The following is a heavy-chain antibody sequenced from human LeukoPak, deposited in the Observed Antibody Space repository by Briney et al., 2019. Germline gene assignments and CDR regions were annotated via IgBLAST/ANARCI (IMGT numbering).Heavy chain of an antibody. V-gene: IGHV4-39*07. D-gene: IGHD3-9*01. CDR2: IYYSGST. CDR1: GGSISSSSYY. CDR3: ARAYYDILTGYYRSYYFDY. J-gene: IGHJ4*02. Sequence: KPSETLSLTCTVSGGSISSSSYYWGWIRQPPGKGLEWIGSIYYSGSTYYNPSLKSRVTISVDTSKNQFSLKLSSVTAADTAVYYCARAYYDILTGYYRSYYFDYWGQGTLVTVSS.